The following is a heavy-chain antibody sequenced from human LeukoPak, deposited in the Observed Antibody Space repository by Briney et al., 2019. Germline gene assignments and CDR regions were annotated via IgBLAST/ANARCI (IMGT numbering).Heavy chain of an antibody. J-gene: IGHJ6*04. D-gene: IGHD6-6*01. Sequence: GGSLRLSCAASGFTFSGSAMHWVRQASGKGLEWVGRIRSKANSYATAYAASVKGRFTISRDDSKNTAYLQMNSLKTEDTAVYYCMTGRSSIVDVWGKGTTVTVSS. V-gene: IGHV3-73*01. CDR3: MTGRSSIVDV. CDR1: GFTFSGSA. CDR2: IRSKANSYAT.